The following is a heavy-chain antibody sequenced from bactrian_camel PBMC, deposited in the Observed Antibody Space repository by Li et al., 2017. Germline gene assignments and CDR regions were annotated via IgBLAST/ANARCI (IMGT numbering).Heavy chain of an antibody. CDR1: EFTFRMSA. J-gene: IGHJ4*01. Sequence: VQLVESGGGLVQPGRSLRLSCVASEFTFRMSAMNWVRQAPGRGLEWVSGISSGGGLTNYRDSVKGRFTISRDNAKATLYLQMNSLKSEDTAVYFCATGFLGSVLRENVGQGTQVTVS. D-gene: IGHD6*01. CDR2: ISSGGGLT. V-gene: IGHV3S40*01.